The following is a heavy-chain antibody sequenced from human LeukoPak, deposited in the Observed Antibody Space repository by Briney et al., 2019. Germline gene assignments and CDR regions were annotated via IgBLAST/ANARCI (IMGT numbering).Heavy chain of an antibody. J-gene: IGHJ4*02. CDR1: GFTFGDYA. Sequence: GGSLRLSCTASGFTFGDYAMSWFRQAPGKGLEWVAVISYDGSNKYYADSVKGRFTISRDNSKNTLYLQMNSLRAEDTAVYYCAREGVAVAGELDYWGQGTLVTVSS. V-gene: IGHV3-30-3*01. CDR3: AREGVAVAGELDY. CDR2: ISYDGSNK. D-gene: IGHD6-19*01.